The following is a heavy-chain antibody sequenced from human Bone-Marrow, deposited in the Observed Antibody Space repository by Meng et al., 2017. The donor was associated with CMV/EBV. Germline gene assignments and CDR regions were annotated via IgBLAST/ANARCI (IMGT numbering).Heavy chain of an antibody. J-gene: IGHJ4*02. D-gene: IGHD2-21*01. Sequence: ASVKVSCKAAGYTFTSYDINWVRQDTGQGREWMGWMNPNSGNTGYEKKFQSRVTMTRNTSISTAYMELGSLRSEDTAVYYCARVLRKGAYKSLTYYWGQGTLVTVSS. CDR3: ARVLRKGAYKSLTYY. V-gene: IGHV1-8*01. CDR2: MNPNSGNT. CDR1: GYTFTSYD.